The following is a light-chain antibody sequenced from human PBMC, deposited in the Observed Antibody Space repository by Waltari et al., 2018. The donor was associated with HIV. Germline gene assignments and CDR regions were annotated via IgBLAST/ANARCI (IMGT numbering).Light chain of an antibody. CDR1: QSVNSN. Sequence: EILMTQSPATLSVSPGERATLSCRASQSVNSNLDWYQQTPGQTTRLLIHGTSTRATDIPARFSGSGSGTEFTLTISSLQSEDFAVYYCHHYNNWRETFGQGTKVEIK. V-gene: IGKV3-15*01. CDR3: HHYNNWRET. J-gene: IGKJ1*01. CDR2: GTS.